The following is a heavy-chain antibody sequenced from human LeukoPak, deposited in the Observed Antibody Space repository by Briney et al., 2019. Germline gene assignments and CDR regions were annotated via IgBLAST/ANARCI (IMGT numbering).Heavy chain of an antibody. CDR3: ARAHWAGIGAFDI. J-gene: IGHJ3*02. CDR1: GFTFSSYA. D-gene: IGHD7-27*01. V-gene: IGHV3-30-3*01. Sequence: GGSLRLSCAASGFTFSSYAMHWVRQAPGKGLEWVAVISYDGSNKYYADSVKGRFTISRDNSKNTLYLQMNSLRAEDTAVYYCARAHWAGIGAFDIWGQGTMVTVSS. CDR2: ISYDGSNK.